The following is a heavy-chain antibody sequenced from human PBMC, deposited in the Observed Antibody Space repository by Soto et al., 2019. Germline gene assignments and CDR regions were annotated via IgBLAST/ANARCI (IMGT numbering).Heavy chain of an antibody. Sequence: ASVKVSCKASGYTFTSYDTNWVRQATGQGLEWMGWMNPNSGNTGYAQKFQGRVTMTRNTSISTAYMELSSLRSEDTAVYYCARGAPATVTTGGGMDVWGKGTTVTVSS. CDR1: GYTFTSYD. V-gene: IGHV1-8*01. D-gene: IGHD4-17*01. CDR2: MNPNSGNT. J-gene: IGHJ6*03. CDR3: ARGAPATVTTGGGMDV.